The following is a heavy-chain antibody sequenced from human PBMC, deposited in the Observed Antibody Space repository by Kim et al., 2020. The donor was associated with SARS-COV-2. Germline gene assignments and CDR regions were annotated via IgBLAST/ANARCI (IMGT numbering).Heavy chain of an antibody. Sequence: GGSLRLSCAASGFKFDDYGMTWVRQVPGKGPEWVSGINWNGASIGEVDSVKGRFIISRDNAKNSLYLQMDSLRVEDTALYYCARDRPTSHRSGWSARAVTQGVGGFDMWGQETMVTVSS. CDR2: INWNGASI. CDR3: ARDRPTSHRSGWSARAVTQGVGGFDM. D-gene: IGHD6-19*01. V-gene: IGHV3-20*04. CDR1: GFKFDDYG. J-gene: IGHJ3*02.